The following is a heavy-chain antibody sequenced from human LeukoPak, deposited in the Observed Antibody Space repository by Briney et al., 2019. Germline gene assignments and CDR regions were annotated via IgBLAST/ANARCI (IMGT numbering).Heavy chain of an antibody. J-gene: IGHJ4*02. CDR3: ARDLASSGWSDY. V-gene: IGHV1-46*01. CDR2: INPSGGST. CDR1: GNTFTNYY. Sequence: ASVKVSCKASGNTFTNYYMHWVRQAPGQGLEWMGIINPSGGSTSYAQKFQGRVTMTRDTSTSTVYMELSSLRSEDTAVYYCARDLASSGWSDYWGQGTLVTVSS. D-gene: IGHD6-19*01.